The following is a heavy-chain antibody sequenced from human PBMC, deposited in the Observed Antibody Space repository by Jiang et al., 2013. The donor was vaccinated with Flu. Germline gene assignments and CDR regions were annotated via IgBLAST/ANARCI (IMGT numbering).Heavy chain of an antibody. V-gene: IGHV4-39*01. J-gene: IGHJ4*02. CDR3: ARQVALWFGDLL. D-gene: IGHD3-10*01. Sequence: SLTCTVSGGSISSSSYYWGWIRQPPGKGLEWIGSIYYDGSTYYNPSLKSRVTISVDTSKNQFSLKLSSVTAADTAVYYCARQVALWFGDLLWGQGTLVTVSS. CDR2: IYYDGST. CDR1: GGSISSSSYY.